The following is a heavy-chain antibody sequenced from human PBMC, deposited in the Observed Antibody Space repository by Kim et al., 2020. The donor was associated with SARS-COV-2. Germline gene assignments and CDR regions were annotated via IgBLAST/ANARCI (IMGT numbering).Heavy chain of an antibody. Sequence: ASVKVSCKTSGYTFIDYAMNWVRQATGQGLEWMGWINPNTGNPTYAQGFRGSVTFTRHTSLSATYLEISNLKSEDTAVYYCARGRRRVWFVGVSSDIDVW. CDR2: INPNTGNP. V-gene: IGHV7-4-1*02. CDR1: GYTFIDYA. D-gene: IGHD2-15*01. CDR3: ARGRRRVWFVGVSSDIDV. J-gene: IGHJ3*01.